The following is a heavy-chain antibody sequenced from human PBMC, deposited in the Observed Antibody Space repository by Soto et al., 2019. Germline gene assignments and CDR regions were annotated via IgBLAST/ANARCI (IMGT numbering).Heavy chain of an antibody. CDR3: ARDRIVGATGAFDI. V-gene: IGHV3-23*01. J-gene: IGHJ3*02. CDR1: GFTFSSYA. D-gene: IGHD1-26*01. Sequence: GGSLRLSCAASGFTFSSYAMSWVRQSPGKGLEWVSGISDSGGSTYYADSVKGRFTISRDNSKNTLYLQMNSLRAEDTAVYYCARDRIVGATGAFDIWGQGTMVTVSS. CDR2: ISDSGGST.